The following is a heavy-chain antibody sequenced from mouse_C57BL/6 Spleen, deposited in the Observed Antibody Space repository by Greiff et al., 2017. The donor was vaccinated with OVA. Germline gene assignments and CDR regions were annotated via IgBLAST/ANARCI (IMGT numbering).Heavy chain of an antibody. V-gene: IGHV5-9-1*02. CDR3: TGGLYYFDY. J-gene: IGHJ2*01. CDR2: ISSGGDYI. CDR1: GFTFSSYA. D-gene: IGHD1-1*02. Sequence: EVKLMESGAGLVKPGGSLKLSCAASGFTFSSYAMSWVRQTPEKRLEWVAYISSGGDYIYYADTVKGRFTISRDNARNTLYLQMSSLKSEDTAMYYCTGGLYYFDYWGQGTTLTVSS.